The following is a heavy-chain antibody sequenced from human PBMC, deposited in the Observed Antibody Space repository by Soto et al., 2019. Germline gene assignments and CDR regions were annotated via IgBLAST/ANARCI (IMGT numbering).Heavy chain of an antibody. V-gene: IGHV4-59*01. J-gene: IGHJ5*02. D-gene: IGHD2-2*01. CDR2: IYYSGST. Sequence: SETLSLTCTVSGGSISSYYWSWIRQPPGKGLEWIGYIYYSGSTNYNPSLKSRVTISVDTSKNQFSLKLSSVTAADTAVYYCARTDIVVVPAAESWFDPWGQGTLVTVSS. CDR3: ARTDIVVVPAAESWFDP. CDR1: GGSISSYY.